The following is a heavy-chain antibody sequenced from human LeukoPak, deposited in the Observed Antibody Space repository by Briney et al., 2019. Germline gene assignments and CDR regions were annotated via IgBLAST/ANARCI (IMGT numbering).Heavy chain of an antibody. D-gene: IGHD6-6*01. CDR2: IYTSGST. CDR3: GSSSPHYYYYYMDV. Sequence: SETLSLTCTVSGGSISSGSYYWSWIRQPAGKGLEWIGRIYTSGSTYYNPSLKSRVTISVDRSKNQFSLKLSSVTAADTAVYYCGSSSPHYYYYYMDVWGKGTTVTVSS. J-gene: IGHJ6*03. CDR1: GGSISSGSYY. V-gene: IGHV4-61*02.